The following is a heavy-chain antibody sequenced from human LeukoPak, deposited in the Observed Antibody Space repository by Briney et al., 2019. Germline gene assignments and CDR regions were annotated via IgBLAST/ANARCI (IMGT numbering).Heavy chain of an antibody. Sequence: PGGSLRLSCAASGFTFSRSAMTWVRQTPGKGLDWVSSISSSGNTYYADSVKGRFTISRDNAKNSLYLQMNSLRAEDTAVYYCASYDSSGYYYYWGQGTLVTVSS. CDR3: ASYDSSGYYYY. CDR1: GFTFSRSA. D-gene: IGHD3-22*01. CDR2: ISSSGNT. J-gene: IGHJ4*02. V-gene: IGHV3-23*01.